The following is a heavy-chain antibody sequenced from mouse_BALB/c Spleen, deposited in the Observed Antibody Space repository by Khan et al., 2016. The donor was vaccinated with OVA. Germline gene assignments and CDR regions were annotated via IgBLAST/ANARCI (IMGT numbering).Heavy chain of an antibody. D-gene: IGHD4-1*01. CDR1: GFTFSSYS. V-gene: IGHV5-6*01. Sequence: EVELVESGGDLVKPGGSLKLSCAASGFTFSSYSMSWVRQTPDKRLEWVATISSGGDYTYYPDNVKGRFTISRDNAKNTLYLQMSSRKSEDTAMYDCASHLTGSFAYWGQGTLVTVSA. CDR2: ISSGGDYT. J-gene: IGHJ3*01. CDR3: ASHLTGSFAY.